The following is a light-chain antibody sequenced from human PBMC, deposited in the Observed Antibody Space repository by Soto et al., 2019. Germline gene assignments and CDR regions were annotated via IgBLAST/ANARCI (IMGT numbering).Light chain of an antibody. V-gene: IGLV2-8*01. CDR3: SSYAGSNNSRV. CDR2: EVS. Sequence: QSVLTQPPSASGSPGQSVTISCTGTSSDVGGYNYVSWYQQHPGKAPKLMIYEVSKQPSGVPDRFSGSKSGNTASLSVSWLQAEDEADYYCSSYAGSNNSRVFGGGTKLTVL. CDR1: SSDVGGYNY. J-gene: IGLJ2*01.